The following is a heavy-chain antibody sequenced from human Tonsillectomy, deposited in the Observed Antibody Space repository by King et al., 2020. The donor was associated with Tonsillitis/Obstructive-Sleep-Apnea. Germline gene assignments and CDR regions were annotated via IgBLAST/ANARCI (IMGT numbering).Heavy chain of an antibody. CDR3: ARDVDHSYDY. CDR2: IIPIWGTS. CDR1: GGTFSSYA. Sequence: QLVQSGAEVKKPGSSVKVSCKASGGTFSSYAFSWVLQAPGQGLQWMGGIIPIWGTSNYAQNFQGRVTTNADESSSTAYMELSRLRSEDTAVYYCARDVDHSYDYWGQGTLVTVSS. D-gene: IGHD4-11*01. V-gene: IGHV1-69*01. J-gene: IGHJ4*02.